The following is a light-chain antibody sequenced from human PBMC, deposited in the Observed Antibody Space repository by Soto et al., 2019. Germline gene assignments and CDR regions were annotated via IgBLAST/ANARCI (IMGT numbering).Light chain of an antibody. CDR3: SSYTSSSTYV. J-gene: IGLJ1*01. CDR2: DVS. Sequence: LTQPASVSGSPGQSITISCTRTSSDVGGYNYVSWYQQHPGKAPKLMIYDVSNRPSGVSNRFSGSKSGNTASLTISGLQAEDEADYYCSSYTSSSTYVFGTGTKVTVL. V-gene: IGLV2-14*01. CDR1: SSDVGGYNY.